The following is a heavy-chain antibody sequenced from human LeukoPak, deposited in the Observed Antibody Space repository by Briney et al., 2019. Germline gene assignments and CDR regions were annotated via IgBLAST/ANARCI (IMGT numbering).Heavy chain of an antibody. CDR1: GYSIGSGYY. CDR2: VYHDGST. D-gene: IGHD6-13*01. Sequence: SETLSLTCSVSGYSIGSGYYWGWIRQSPGKGLEWIGSVYHDGSTYYNPSLKSRVTVSADTSKNQISLSLSSVTATDTAVYYCARDFFGRAAGTGNWFDPWGQGTLVTVSS. V-gene: IGHV4-38-2*02. J-gene: IGHJ5*02. CDR3: ARDFFGRAAGTGNWFDP.